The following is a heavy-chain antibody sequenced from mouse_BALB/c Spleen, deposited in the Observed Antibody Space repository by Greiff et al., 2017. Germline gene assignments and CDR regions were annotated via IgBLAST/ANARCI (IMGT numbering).Heavy chain of an antibody. Sequence: EVQLQQSGAELVRSGASVKLSCTASGFNIKDYYMHWVKQRPEQGLEWIGWIDPENGDTEYAPKFQGKATMTADTSSNTAYLQLSSLTSEDTAVYYCNANKGYAMDDWGQGTSVTVSS. J-gene: IGHJ4*01. V-gene: IGHV14-4*02. CDR3: NANKGYAMDD. CDR2: IDPENGDT. CDR1: GFNIKDYY.